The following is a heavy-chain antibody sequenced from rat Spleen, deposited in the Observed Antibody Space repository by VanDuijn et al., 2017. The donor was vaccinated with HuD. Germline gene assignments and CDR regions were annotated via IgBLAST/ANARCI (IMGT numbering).Heavy chain of an antibody. CDR3: ARHVSYCPDA. V-gene: IGHV5-31*01. D-gene: IGHD1-1*01. J-gene: IGHJ4*01. CDR1: GFTFNNYW. Sequence: EVQLVESGGGLVQPGGSLKLSCVASGFTFNNYWMTWIRQAPGKGLEWVASITGAGDITFYPDSVAGRFTISRDNAKSTLYLQMNSLRSEDTATYYCARHVSYCPDAWGQGVSVTVSS. CDR2: ITGAGDIT.